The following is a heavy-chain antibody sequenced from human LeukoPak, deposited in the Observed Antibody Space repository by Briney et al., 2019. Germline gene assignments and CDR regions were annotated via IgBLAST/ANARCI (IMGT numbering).Heavy chain of an antibody. D-gene: IGHD6-13*01. J-gene: IGHJ4*02. Sequence: SVKVSCKASGGTFSSYAISWVRQAPGQGLEWMGRIIPILGIANYAQKFQGRVTITADKSTSTAYMELSSLRSEDTAVYYCASQTKAAAGDYYFDYWGQGTLVTVSS. CDR3: ASQTKAAAGDYYFDY. CDR2: IIPILGIA. CDR1: GGTFSSYA. V-gene: IGHV1-69*04.